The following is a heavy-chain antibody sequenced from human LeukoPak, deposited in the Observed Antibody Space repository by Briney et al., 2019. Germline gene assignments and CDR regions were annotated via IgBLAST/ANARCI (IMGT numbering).Heavy chain of an antibody. CDR1: GYTFTSYG. CDR3: AICDDSSGYYYEIG. J-gene: IGHJ4*02. CDR2: ISAYNGNT. D-gene: IGHD3-22*01. V-gene: IGHV1-18*01. Sequence: ASVKVSCKASGYTFTSYGVSWVRQAPGQGLEWMGWISAYNGNTNYAQKLQGRVTMTTDTSTSTAYMELRSLRSDDTAVYYCAICDDSSGYYYEIGWGQGTLVIVSS.